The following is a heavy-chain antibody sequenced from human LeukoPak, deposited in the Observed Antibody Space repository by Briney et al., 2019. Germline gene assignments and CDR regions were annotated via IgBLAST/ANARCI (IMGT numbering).Heavy chain of an antibody. J-gene: IGHJ6*03. CDR1: GFTFSSYA. Sequence: GGSLRLSCAASGFTFSSYAMSWVRQAPGKGLEWVSAISGSGGSTYYADSVKGRFTISRDNSKNTLYLQMNSLRAEDTAVYYCAKDPPARQQLVRYYYYYMDVWGKGTTVTVSS. V-gene: IGHV3-23*01. CDR3: AKDPPARQQLVRYYYYYMDV. D-gene: IGHD6-13*01. CDR2: ISGSGGST.